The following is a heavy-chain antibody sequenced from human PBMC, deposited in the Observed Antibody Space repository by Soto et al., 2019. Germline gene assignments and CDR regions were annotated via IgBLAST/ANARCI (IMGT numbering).Heavy chain of an antibody. CDR1: CGTFSSYA. J-gene: IGHJ4*03. Sequence: QVQLVQSGAEVTKPGSSVKVYCKASCGTFSSYAISWVRQAPGQGLEWMGGIIPIFGTANYAQKFQGRVPINADESTSTAYMEVGSLRFEDTAVYYCAREDCYFDYWGQGTLVTVSS. CDR3: AREDCYFDY. V-gene: IGHV1-69*01. CDR2: IIPIFGTA.